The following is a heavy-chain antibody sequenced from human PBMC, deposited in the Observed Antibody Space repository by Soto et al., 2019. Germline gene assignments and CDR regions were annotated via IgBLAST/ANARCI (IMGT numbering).Heavy chain of an antibody. Sequence: SETLSLTCTVSGGSISSGGYYWSWIRQHPGKGLEWIGYIYYSGSTYYNPSLKSRVTISVDTSKNQFSLKLSSVTAADTAVYYCARGGLAIAYYFDYWGQGTLVTVSS. V-gene: IGHV4-31*03. CDR3: ARGGLAIAYYFDY. D-gene: IGHD3-9*01. CDR1: GGSISSGGYY. CDR2: IYYSGST. J-gene: IGHJ4*02.